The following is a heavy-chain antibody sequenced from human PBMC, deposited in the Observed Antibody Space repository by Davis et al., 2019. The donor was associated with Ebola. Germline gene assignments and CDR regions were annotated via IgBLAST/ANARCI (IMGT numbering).Heavy chain of an antibody. V-gene: IGHV3-23*01. CDR3: ERVDYGGTDSTGEFDY. J-gene: IGHJ4*02. Sequence: PGGSLRLSCAASGFTFSSYAMSWVRQAPGKGLEWVSAISGSGGSTYYADSVKGRFTISRDNSKNTLYLQMNSLRVEDTAVYYCERVDYGGTDSTGEFDYWGQGTLVTVSS. D-gene: IGHD3-16*01. CDR1: GFTFSSYA. CDR2: ISGSGGST.